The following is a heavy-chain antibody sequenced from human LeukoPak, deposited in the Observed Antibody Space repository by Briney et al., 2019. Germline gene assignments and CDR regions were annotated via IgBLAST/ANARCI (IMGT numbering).Heavy chain of an antibody. D-gene: IGHD3-16*02. J-gene: IGHJ5*02. CDR1: GGSISNYY. CDR2: IYYSGIT. V-gene: IGHV4-59*12. CDR3: ARDCSVDDRYDYVWGSYRQENWFDP. Sequence: PSETLSLTCTVSGGSISNYYWSWIRQPPGKGLEWIGYIYYSGITNYNPSLRSRVTISVDTSKNQFSLKLSSVTAADTAVYYCARDCSVDDRYDYVWGSYRQENWFDPWGQGTLVTVSS.